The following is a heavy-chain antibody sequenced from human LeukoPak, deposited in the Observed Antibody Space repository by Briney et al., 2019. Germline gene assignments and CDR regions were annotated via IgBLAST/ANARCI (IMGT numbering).Heavy chain of an antibody. D-gene: IGHD2-21*01. V-gene: IGHV1-69*13. Sequence: SVKVSCKASGGTFSSYAISWVRQAPGQGLEWMGGIIPIFGTANYAQKFQGRVTITADEPTSTAYMDLSSLRSEDTAVYYCARGWQLGGDLGDAFDIWGQGTMVTVSS. CDR1: GGTFSSYA. CDR3: ARGWQLGGDLGDAFDI. CDR2: IIPIFGTA. J-gene: IGHJ3*02.